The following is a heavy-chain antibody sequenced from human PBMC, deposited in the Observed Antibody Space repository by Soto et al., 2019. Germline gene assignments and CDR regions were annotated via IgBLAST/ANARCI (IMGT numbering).Heavy chain of an antibody. CDR1: GYTFTSYD. J-gene: IGHJ3*02. CDR3: ARARLAEWWPQTLEAFDI. Sequence: GASVKVSCKASGYTFTSYDINWVRQATGQGLEWMGWMNPNSGNTGYAQKFQGRVTMTRNTSISTAYMELSSLRSEDTAVYYCARARLAEWWPQTLEAFDIWGQGTMVTVS. CDR2: MNPNSGNT. D-gene: IGHD2-15*01. V-gene: IGHV1-8*01.